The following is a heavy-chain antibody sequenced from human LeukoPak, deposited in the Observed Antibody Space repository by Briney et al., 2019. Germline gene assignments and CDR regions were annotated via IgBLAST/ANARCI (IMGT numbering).Heavy chain of an antibody. D-gene: IGHD3-10*01. V-gene: IGHV4-61*01. Sequence: KASETLSLTCTVSGGSVSSDSYYWSWIRQPPGKGLEWIGYIYYSGSTNYNPSLKSRVTISVDTSKNQFSLKLSSVTAADTAVYYCARLTQVRAFDIWGQGTMVTVSS. J-gene: IGHJ3*02. CDR1: GGSVSSDSYY. CDR2: IYYSGST. CDR3: ARLTQVRAFDI.